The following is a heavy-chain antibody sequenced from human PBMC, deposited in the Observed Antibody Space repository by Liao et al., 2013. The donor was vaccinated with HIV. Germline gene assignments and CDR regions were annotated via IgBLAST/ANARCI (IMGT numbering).Heavy chain of an antibody. Sequence: QVQLQESGPGLVKPSQTLSLTCTVSGGSISSGSYYWSWIRQPAGKGLEWIGRIYTSGSTYYNPSLRSRVSISVDTSKNQFFLNLRSVTAADTAVYYCATEGASQRISSNDFFDSWGQGTLVTVSS. J-gene: IGHJ4*02. D-gene: IGHD1-26*01. CDR3: ATEGASQRISSNDFFDS. V-gene: IGHV4-61*02. CDR2: IYTSGST. CDR1: GGSISSGSYY.